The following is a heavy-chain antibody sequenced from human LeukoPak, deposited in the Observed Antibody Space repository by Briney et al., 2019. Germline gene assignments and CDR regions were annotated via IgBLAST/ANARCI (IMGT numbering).Heavy chain of an antibody. CDR1: GFTFNTYA. CDR2: ISGSGTRA. CDR3: AKDFGYSYGWIDC. V-gene: IGHV3-23*01. D-gene: IGHD5-18*01. Sequence: GGSLRLSCAVSGFTFNTYAMSWVRQAPGKGLEWVSAISGSGTRAYYADSVKGRFTISRDNSKNTLYLQMSSLRAEDTAVYYCAKDFGYSYGWIDCWGQGTLVTVSS. J-gene: IGHJ4*02.